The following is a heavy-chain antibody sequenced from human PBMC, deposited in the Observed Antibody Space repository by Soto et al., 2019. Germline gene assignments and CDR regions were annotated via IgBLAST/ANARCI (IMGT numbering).Heavy chain of an antibody. CDR1: GGTFSSYA. CDR2: IIPIFGTA. D-gene: IGHD3-22*01. CDR3: ARDPSLWSSGSYPFDY. J-gene: IGHJ4*02. Sequence: SVKVSCKASGGTFSSYAISWVRQAPGQGLEWMGGIIPIFGTANYAQKFQGRVTITADESTSTAYMELSSLRSEDTAVYYCARDPSLWSSGSYPFDYWGQGPLVTFSP. V-gene: IGHV1-69*13.